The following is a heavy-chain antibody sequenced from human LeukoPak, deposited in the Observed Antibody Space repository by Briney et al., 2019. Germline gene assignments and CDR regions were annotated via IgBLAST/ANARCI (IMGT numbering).Heavy chain of an antibody. CDR2: IRSRNSYI. V-gene: IGHV3-21*04. CDR3: AKGVVAATNAAYYGMDV. Sequence: GGSLRLSCAASGFTFSSYSMMWVRQAPGKGREGFSSIRSRNSYIYYADSVKGRFTISRDNSKNTLYLQMNSLRPEDTAVYYCAKGVVAATNAAYYGMDVWGQATTVTVSS. J-gene: IGHJ6*02. CDR1: GFTFSSYS. D-gene: IGHD2-15*01.